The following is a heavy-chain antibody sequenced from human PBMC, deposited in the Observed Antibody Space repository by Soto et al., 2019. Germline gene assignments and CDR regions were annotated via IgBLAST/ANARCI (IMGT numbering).Heavy chain of an antibody. CDR2: ISGSGGST. V-gene: IGHV3-23*01. CDR3: AKDAQGDIVVVVTGFDI. CDR1: GFTFSSYA. J-gene: IGHJ3*02. D-gene: IGHD2-15*01. Sequence: ESGGGLVQPGGSLRLSCAASGFTFSSYAMSWVRQAPGKGLEWVSAISGSGGSTYYADSVKGRFTISRDNSKNTLYLQMNSLRAEDTAVYYCAKDAQGDIVVVVTGFDIWGQGTMVTVSS.